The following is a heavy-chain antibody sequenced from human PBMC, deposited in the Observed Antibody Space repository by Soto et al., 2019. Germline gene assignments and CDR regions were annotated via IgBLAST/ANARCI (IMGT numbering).Heavy chain of an antibody. V-gene: IGHV3-48*02. Sequence: GGSLRLSCAASGFTFSSYSMNWVRQAPGKGLEWVSYISSSSSTIYYADSVKGRFTISRDNAKNSLYLQMNSLRDEDTAVYYCARGGADYDMLTGSQTLDYWGQGTLVTVSS. CDR2: ISSSSSTI. CDR1: GFTFSSYS. CDR3: ARGGADYDMLTGSQTLDY. D-gene: IGHD3-9*01. J-gene: IGHJ4*02.